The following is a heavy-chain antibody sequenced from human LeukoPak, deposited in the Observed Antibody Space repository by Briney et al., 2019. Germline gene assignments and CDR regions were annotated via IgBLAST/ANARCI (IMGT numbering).Heavy chain of an antibody. CDR2: TAYDGSNE. J-gene: IGHJ6*02. CDR3: ARDMRGDYGDYSSSDYYYGMDV. V-gene: IGHV3-30*04. CDR1: GFIFSNYA. D-gene: IGHD4-17*01. Sequence: GGSLRLSCAVSGFIFSNYAMHWVRQAPGKGLEWVAVTAYDGSNEYYADSVKGRFTISRDNSKNTLNLQMNSLRAEDTAVYYCARDMRGDYGDYSSSDYYYGMDVWGQGTTVTVSS.